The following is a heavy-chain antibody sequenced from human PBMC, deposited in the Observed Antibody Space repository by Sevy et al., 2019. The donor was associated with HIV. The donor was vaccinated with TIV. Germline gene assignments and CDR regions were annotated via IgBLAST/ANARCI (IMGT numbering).Heavy chain of an antibody. Sequence: GGSLRLSCAASGFTFSSYWMSWVRQAPGKGLEWVANIKQDGSEKYYVDSVKGRFTISRDNAKNSLYLQMNSRRAEDTAVYYCGRGGVIRIFGGGGMDVWGQGTTVTVSS. CDR1: GFTFSSYW. J-gene: IGHJ6*02. CDR3: GRGGVIRIFGGGGMDV. D-gene: IGHD3-3*01. CDR2: IKQDGSEK. V-gene: IGHV3-7*03.